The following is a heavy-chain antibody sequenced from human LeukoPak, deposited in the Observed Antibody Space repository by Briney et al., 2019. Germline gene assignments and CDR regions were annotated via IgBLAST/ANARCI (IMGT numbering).Heavy chain of an antibody. CDR3: TRGHYSNTL. CDR1: GFTVSTTY. CDR2: IYSDGGT. Sequence: GGSLRLSCAASGFTVSTTYMGWVRQAPQKGLEWISVIYSDGGTYYADSVKGRFTISRDNSKNTLYLQMNSLRAEDTAVYYCTRGHYSNTLGGQGTLVTVSS. J-gene: IGHJ4*02. D-gene: IGHD6-13*01. V-gene: IGHV3-66*01.